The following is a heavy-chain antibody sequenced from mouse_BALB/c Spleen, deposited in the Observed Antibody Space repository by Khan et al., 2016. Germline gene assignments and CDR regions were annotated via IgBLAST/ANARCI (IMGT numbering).Heavy chain of an antibody. J-gene: IGHJ2*01. CDR2: IDPENGNS. Sequence: EVELVESGAELVRPGALVKLTCKASGFNIKDYYMHWVKQRPEQGLEWIGWIDPENGNSIYDPKLQGMASITADTSSNTAYLQVNSLTSEDTAGYYCARSPYFFDYWGQGTTLTVSS. V-gene: IGHV14-1*02. CDR3: ARSPYFFDY. CDR1: GFNIKDYY.